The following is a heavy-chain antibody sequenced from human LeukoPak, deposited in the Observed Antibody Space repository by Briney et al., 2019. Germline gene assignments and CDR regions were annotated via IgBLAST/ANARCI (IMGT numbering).Heavy chain of an antibody. CDR2: VYSSGST. V-gene: IGHV4-4*02. D-gene: IGHD4-17*01. CDR3: ASHIDYGDYQALGY. Sequence: SETPSLTCAVSGDSISNPNWWSWVRQPPGKGLEWLGEVYSSGSTNYNPSLKSRVTISVDTSKNQFSLKLSSVTAADTAVYYCASHIDYGDYQALGYWGQGTLVTVSS. CDR1: GDSISNPNW. J-gene: IGHJ4*02.